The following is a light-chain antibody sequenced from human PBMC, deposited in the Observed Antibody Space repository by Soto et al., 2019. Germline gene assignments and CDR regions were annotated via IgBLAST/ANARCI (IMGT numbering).Light chain of an antibody. Sequence: ETVLTQSPGTLSLSPGERATLSCRASQSVGGSLAWYQQRPGQAPRLLIYGASNRATGIPDRFSGSGSGTDFTLTISSVEPEDFAMYYCHQRNQFGQGTRLEIK. CDR2: GAS. V-gene: IGKV3-11*01. CDR3: HQRNQ. CDR1: QSVGGS. J-gene: IGKJ5*01.